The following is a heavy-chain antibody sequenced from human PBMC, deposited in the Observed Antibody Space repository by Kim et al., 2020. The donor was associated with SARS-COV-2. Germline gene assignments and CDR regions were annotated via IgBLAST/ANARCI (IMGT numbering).Heavy chain of an antibody. V-gene: IGHV1-46*03. D-gene: IGHD3-10*01. J-gene: IGHJ5*02. CDR2: INPGGGSP. CDR3: ARGTWGGGGWGYGSGQYNRFDP. Sequence: RIINPGGGSPPYDQRLQGRVTMTRDTSTGTVYMELSSLRSEDTALYYCARGTWGGGGWGYGSGQYNRFDPWGQGTLVTVSS.